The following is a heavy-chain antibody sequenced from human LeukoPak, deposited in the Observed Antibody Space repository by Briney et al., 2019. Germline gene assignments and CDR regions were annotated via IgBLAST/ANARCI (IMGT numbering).Heavy chain of an antibody. CDR2: ISYDGSNK. D-gene: IGHD3-22*01. CDR3: AKDRDYYDSSGGFDY. J-gene: IGHJ4*02. Sequence: GRSLRLSCAASGFTFSSYAMHWVRQAPGKGLEWVAVISYDGSNKYYADSVKGRFTISRDNSKNTLYLQMNSLRAEDTAVYYCAKDRDYYDSSGGFDYWGQGTLVTVSS. V-gene: IGHV3-30-3*01. CDR1: GFTFSSYA.